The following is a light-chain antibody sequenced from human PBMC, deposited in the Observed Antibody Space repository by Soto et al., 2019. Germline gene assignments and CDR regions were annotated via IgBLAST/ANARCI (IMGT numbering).Light chain of an antibody. J-gene: IGKJ5*01. CDR2: DAS. CDR1: QTISSW. Sequence: DIHRIHSPSTLSASVGDRVTITCRASQTISSWLAWYQQKPGKAPNLLIYDASTLERGVPSRFSGTGSGTEFTLTIDRLQPDDFATYYCQQYHTSSITFGQGTRREIK. CDR3: QQYHTSSIT. V-gene: IGKV1-5*01.